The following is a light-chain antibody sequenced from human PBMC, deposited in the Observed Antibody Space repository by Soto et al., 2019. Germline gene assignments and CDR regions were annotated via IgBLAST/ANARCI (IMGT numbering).Light chain of an antibody. J-gene: IGKJ1*01. V-gene: IGKV1-5*01. CDR1: QSISSW. CDR3: QQCHRYLT. CDR2: DAS. Sequence: DIQISQSPSTLSASVGDGVTITCRASQSISSWLAWYQQKPGKAPKLLIYDASSLESGVPSRFSGSASGTEFTLTISSLQPDDIATYYCQQCHRYLTFGQGTKVDI.